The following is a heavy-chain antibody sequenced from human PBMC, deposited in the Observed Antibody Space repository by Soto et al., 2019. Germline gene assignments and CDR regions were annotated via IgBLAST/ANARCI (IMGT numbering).Heavy chain of an antibody. CDR2: IYSGGST. CDR1: GFTVSSNY. J-gene: IGHJ4*02. V-gene: IGHV3-53*04. D-gene: IGHD3-9*01. CDR3: ASQDWALPWYYFDY. Sequence: GGSLRLSCAASGFTVSSNYMSWVRQAPGKGLEWVSVIYSGGSTYYADSVKGRFTISRHNSKNTLYLQMNSLRAEDTAVYYCASQDWALPWYYFDYWGQGTLVTVSS.